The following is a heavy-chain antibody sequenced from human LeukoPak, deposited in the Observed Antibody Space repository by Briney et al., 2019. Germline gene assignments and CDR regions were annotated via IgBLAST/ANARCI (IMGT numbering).Heavy chain of an antibody. J-gene: IGHJ6*03. CDR1: GYTFTGYY. Sequence: GASVKVSCKASGYTFTGYYMHWVRQAPGQGLEWMGWINPNSGGTNYAQKFQGRVTMTRDTSISTAYMELSRLRSDDTAVYYCAREHGDTHYYYMDVWGKGTTVTVSS. V-gene: IGHV1-2*02. CDR2: INPNSGGT. CDR3: AREHGDTHYYYMDV. D-gene: IGHD3-10*01.